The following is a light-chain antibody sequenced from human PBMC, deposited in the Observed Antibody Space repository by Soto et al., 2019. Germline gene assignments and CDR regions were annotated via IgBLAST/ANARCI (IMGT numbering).Light chain of an antibody. CDR2: TAS. CDR1: QDVRNN. V-gene: IGKV1-16*02. Sequence: DVQMTQSPLSLSASVGVRVTITCRASQDVRNNLAWFQQKPGKAPKSLIYTASTLQSWVPSKFSGSGSGTDFTLTISNLQPEDFATYYCLQYNSHPHTFGQGTKLEIK. J-gene: IGKJ2*01. CDR3: LQYNSHPHT.